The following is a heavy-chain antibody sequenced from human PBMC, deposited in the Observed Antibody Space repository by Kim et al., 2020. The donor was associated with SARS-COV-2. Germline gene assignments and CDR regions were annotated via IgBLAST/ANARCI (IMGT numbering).Heavy chain of an antibody. D-gene: IGHD3-10*01. CDR1: GFTVSSNY. CDR2: IYSGGST. V-gene: IGHV3-53*04. CDR3: ARVVAEYYGSGSYVWYFDL. J-gene: IGHJ2*01. Sequence: GGSLRLSCAASGFTVSSNYMSWVRQAPGKGLEWVSVIYSGGSTYYADSVKGRFTISRHNSKNTLYLQMNSLRAEDTAVYYCARVVAEYYGSGSYVWYFDLWGRGTLVTVSS.